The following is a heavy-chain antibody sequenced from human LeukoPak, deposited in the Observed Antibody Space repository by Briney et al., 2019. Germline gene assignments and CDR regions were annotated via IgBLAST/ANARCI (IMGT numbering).Heavy chain of an antibody. CDR3: ARGRPDYDILTGYFYYFDY. CDR1: GCTFTSYG. Sequence: GASVKVSCKASGCTFTSYGISWVRQAPGQGLEWMGWISAYNGNTNYAQKLQGRVTMTTDTSTSTAYMELRSLRSDDTAVYYCARGRPDYDILTGYFYYFDYWGQGTLVTVSS. CDR2: ISAYNGNT. D-gene: IGHD3-9*01. J-gene: IGHJ4*02. V-gene: IGHV1-18*01.